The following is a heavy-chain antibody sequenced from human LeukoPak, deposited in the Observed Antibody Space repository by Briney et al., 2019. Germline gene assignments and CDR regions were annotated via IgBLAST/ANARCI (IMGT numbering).Heavy chain of an antibody. V-gene: IGHV3-74*01. D-gene: IGHD3-10*01. CDR2: INSDGSST. Sequence: PGGSLRLSCAASGFTFSSYWMHWVRQAPGKGPVWVSRINSDGSSTSYADSVKGRFTISRDNAKNSLYLQMNSLRAEDTALYYCARGRGFGSTPKITMVRGVISYFDYWGQGTLVTVSS. CDR3: ARGRGFGSTPKITMVRGVISYFDY. CDR1: GFTFSSYW. J-gene: IGHJ4*02.